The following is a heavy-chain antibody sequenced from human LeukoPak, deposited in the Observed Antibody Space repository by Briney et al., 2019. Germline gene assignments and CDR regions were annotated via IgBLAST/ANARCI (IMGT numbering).Heavy chain of an antibody. D-gene: IGHD2-2*01. Sequence: SETLSLTCTVSGGSIINYYWSWIRQPPGKGLEWMGFIYYSGSTNYNPSLKSRVTISVDTSKNQFSLKLSSVTAADTAVYYCARASYCSSTSCYLGYYYYYYMDVWGKGTTVTVSS. CDR2: IYYSGST. J-gene: IGHJ6*03. V-gene: IGHV4-59*01. CDR3: ARASYCSSTSCYLGYYYYYYMDV. CDR1: GGSIINYY.